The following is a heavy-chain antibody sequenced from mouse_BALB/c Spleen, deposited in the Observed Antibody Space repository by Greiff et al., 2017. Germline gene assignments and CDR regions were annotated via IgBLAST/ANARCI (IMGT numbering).Heavy chain of an antibody. V-gene: IGHV5-9-3*01. J-gene: IGHJ2*01. Sequence: DVKLVESGGGLVKPGGSLKLSCAASGFTFSSYAMSWVRQTPEKRLEWVATISSGGSYTYYPDSVKGRFTISRDNAKNTLYLQMSSLRSEDTAMYYCAREGDYRYDYWGQGTTLTVSS. CDR1: GFTFSSYA. CDR2: ISSGGSYT. D-gene: IGHD2-14*01. CDR3: AREGDYRYDY.